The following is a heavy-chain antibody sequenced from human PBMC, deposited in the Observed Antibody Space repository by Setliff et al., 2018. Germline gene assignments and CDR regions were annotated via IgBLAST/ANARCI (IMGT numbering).Heavy chain of an antibody. CDR2: IYDNGER. Sequence: SETLSLTCTVSDGSLSTYYWSWIRQPPGKGLEWIGYIYDNGERDYNPSLGSRVTISVDTSKNQFSLMLTSVTAADTAIYYCAGRPQNTPMGPCDYWGQGTLVTVSS. CDR3: AGRPQNTPMGPCDY. D-gene: IGHD5-18*01. J-gene: IGHJ4*02. CDR1: DGSLSTYY. V-gene: IGHV4-59*01.